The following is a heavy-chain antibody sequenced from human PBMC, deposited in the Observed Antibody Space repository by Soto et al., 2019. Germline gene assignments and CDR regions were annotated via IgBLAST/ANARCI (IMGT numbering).Heavy chain of an antibody. Sequence: QVQLVQSGAEVKKPGASVKVSCKASGYTFTSYGISWVRQAPGQGLEWMGWISAYNGNTNYAQKLQGRVTMTTDTSTSTAYMELRSLRSDDTAVYYCVRDPRGYCYGYLYYYYYYGMDVWGQGTTVTVSS. CDR2: ISAYNGNT. CDR3: VRDPRGYCYGYLYYYYYYGMDV. D-gene: IGHD5-18*01. CDR1: GYTFTSYG. J-gene: IGHJ6*02. V-gene: IGHV1-18*04.